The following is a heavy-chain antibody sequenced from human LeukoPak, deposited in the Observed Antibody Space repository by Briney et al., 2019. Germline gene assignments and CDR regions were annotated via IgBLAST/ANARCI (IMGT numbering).Heavy chain of an antibody. CDR2: ISYDGTNK. J-gene: IGHJ4*02. CDR1: GFTFSSYG. V-gene: IGHV3-30*18. CDR3: VKGRCSGSSCYGGDY. Sequence: GGSLRLSCAASGFTFSSYGMHWVRQAPGKGLEWVALISYDGTNKYEADSVKGRFTISRDNSKNTLYLQMNSLRAEDTAVYYCVKGRCSGSSCYGGDYWGQGTLVTVSS. D-gene: IGHD2-2*01.